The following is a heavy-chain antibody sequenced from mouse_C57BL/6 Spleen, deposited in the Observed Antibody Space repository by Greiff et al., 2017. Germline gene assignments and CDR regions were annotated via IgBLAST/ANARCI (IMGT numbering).Heavy chain of an antibody. CDR1: GYAFSSSW. V-gene: IGHV1-82*01. D-gene: IGHD2-3*01. J-gene: IGHJ2*01. CDR2: INPGDGDT. Sequence: QVQLQQSGPELVKPGASVKISCKASGYAFSSSWMNWVKQRPGKGLEWIGRINPGDGDTNYNGKFKGKATLTADKSSSTAYMQLSRLTSEDSAVYFCARGGDGYPYWGQGTTLTVSS. CDR3: ARGGDGYPY.